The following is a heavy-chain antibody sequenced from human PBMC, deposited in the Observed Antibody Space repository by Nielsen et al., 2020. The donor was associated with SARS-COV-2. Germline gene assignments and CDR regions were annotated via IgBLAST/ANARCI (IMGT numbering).Heavy chain of an antibody. D-gene: IGHD3-10*02. CDR3: ARDQMFRAVHYCYHYNMDV. CDR1: EFSLSFYT. Sequence: GESLKISCAASEFSLSFYTMHWVRQAPGTGLEWVALISYDGSNRYHGDSVKGRFTISRDGSKNTLFLQMNSLGPEDTAVYFCARDQMFRAVHYCYHYNMDVWGKGTTVSVSS. V-gene: IGHV3-30*04. J-gene: IGHJ6*03. CDR2: ISYDGSNR.